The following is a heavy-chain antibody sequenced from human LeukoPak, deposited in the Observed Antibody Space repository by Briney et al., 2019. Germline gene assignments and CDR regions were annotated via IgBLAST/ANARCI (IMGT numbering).Heavy chain of an antibody. CDR2: IYYRGST. CDR3: ARHRLLWFGEFPPRDAFDT. D-gene: IGHD3-10*01. Sequence: PSETLSLTCTVSGHSISSGYYWGWIRQPPGRGLEWIASIYYRGSTHYNPSLASLKSRVTISADTSKNQFSLKLSSVTAADTAVYYCARHRLLWFGEFPPRDAFDTWGQGTMVTVYS. CDR1: GHSISSGYY. V-gene: IGHV4-38-2*02. J-gene: IGHJ3*02.